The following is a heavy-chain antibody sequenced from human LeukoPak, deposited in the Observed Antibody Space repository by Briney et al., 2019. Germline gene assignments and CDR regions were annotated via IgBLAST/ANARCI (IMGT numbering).Heavy chain of an antibody. V-gene: IGHV3-53*04. CDR1: GFTVSSNY. CDR2: IYSGGST. J-gene: IGHJ3*02. Sequence: GGSLRLSCAASGFTVSSNYMSWVRQAPGKGLEWVSVIYSGGSTYYADSVKGRFTISRHNSKNTLYLQMNSPRAEDTAVYYCARELGYCSSTSCYSGAFDIWGQGTMVTVSS. CDR3: ARELGYCSSTSCYSGAFDI. D-gene: IGHD2-2*02.